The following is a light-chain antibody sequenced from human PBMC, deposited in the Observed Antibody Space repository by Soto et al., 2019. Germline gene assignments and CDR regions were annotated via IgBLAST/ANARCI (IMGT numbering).Light chain of an antibody. V-gene: IGKV3-20*01. CDR3: QQYGSSPPYT. Sequence: EIVLTQSPGTLSLSPGERATLSCRASQSVSSSYLAWYIKKPVQAPRPHIYGASSRATGIPHRFSGSGSGTDFTLTISRLEPEDFAVYYCQQYGSSPPYTFGQGTKLEIK. CDR1: QSVSSSY. CDR2: GAS. J-gene: IGKJ2*01.